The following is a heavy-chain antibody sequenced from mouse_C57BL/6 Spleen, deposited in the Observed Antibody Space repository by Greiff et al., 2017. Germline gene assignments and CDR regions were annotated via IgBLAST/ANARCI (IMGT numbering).Heavy chain of an antibody. Sequence: QVQLKESGAELAKPGASVKLSCKASGYTFTSYWMHWVKQRPGQGLEWIGYINPSSGYTRYNQKFKDKATLTADKSSSTAYMQLSSLTSEDSAVYYGARNTVGDTGAMDDWGQGTSVTAAS. J-gene: IGHJ4*01. CDR1: GYTFTSYW. CDR2: INPSSGYT. V-gene: IGHV1-7*01. D-gene: IGHD1-1*01. CDR3: ARNTVGDTGAMDD.